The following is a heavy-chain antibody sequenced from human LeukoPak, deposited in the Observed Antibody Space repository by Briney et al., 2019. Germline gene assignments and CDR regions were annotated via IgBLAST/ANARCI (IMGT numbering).Heavy chain of an antibody. J-gene: IGHJ4*02. CDR2: IYYSGST. Sequence: SETLSLTCTVSGGSISSYYWSWIRQPPGKGLEWIGYIYYSGSTNYNPSLKSRVTISVDRSKNQFSLKLSSVTAADTAVYYCARYSGCDSHFDYWGQGTLVTVSS. V-gene: IGHV4-59*12. CDR1: GGSISSYY. CDR3: ARYSGCDSHFDY. D-gene: IGHD5-12*01.